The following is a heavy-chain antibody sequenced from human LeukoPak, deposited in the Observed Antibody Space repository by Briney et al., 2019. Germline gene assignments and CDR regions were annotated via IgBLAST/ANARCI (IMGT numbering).Heavy chain of an antibody. D-gene: IGHD1-14*01. J-gene: IGHJ4*02. CDR3: ARSGGRLLNYYFDY. Sequence: GGSLRLSCGASGFTFSGYAMGWVRQAPGKGLEWISSISSTSSVIYYADSLKGRFTVSRDNAKNSLYLQMDSLRVDDTAVYYCARSGGRLLNYYFDYWGQGTLVTVSS. CDR1: GFTFSGYA. CDR2: ISSTSSVI. V-gene: IGHV3-21*01.